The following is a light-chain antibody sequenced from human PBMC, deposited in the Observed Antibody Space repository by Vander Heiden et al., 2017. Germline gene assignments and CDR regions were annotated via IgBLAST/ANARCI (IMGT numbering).Light chain of an antibody. CDR3: QQFNSYPVT. J-gene: IGKJ1*01. CDR2: KAS. CDR1: QSISNY. V-gene: IGKV1-5*03. Sequence: VGERVTITCRASQSISNYLAWYQPKPGKVPRLLIYKASSLESGVPLRFSGSGSGTEFTLTISSLQPDDFATYYCQQFNSYPVTFGQGTKVEIK.